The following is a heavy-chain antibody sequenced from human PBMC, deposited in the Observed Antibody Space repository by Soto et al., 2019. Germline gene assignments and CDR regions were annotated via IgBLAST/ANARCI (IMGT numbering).Heavy chain of an antibody. CDR1: GYTFTSYD. CDR2: ISSTTHYI. CDR3: ARESEDLTSNFDY. V-gene: IGHV3-21*06. J-gene: IGHJ4*02. Sequence: GASVKVSCKASGYTFTSYDINWVRQAPGKGLEWVSSISSTTHYIYYADSMRGRFTIPRDNAKNAVYLEMNSLRAEDTAVYYCARESEDLTSNFDYWGQGTLVTVSS.